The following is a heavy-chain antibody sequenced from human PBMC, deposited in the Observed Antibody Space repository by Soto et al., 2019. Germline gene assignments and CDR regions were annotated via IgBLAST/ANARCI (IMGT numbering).Heavy chain of an antibody. J-gene: IGHJ4*02. Sequence: GGSLRLSCAASGVTFDTRAIHWLRQAPGQGLEWVAVISFDGSNKRYVDSVEGRFSISRDNSKTTSYLEMNGLKPEDTALYYCEIDYGFWSGYFDYWGQGTQVTVSS. D-gene: IGHD3-3*01. CDR3: EIDYGFWSGYFDY. CDR1: GVTFDTRA. CDR2: ISFDGSNK. V-gene: IGHV3-30*03.